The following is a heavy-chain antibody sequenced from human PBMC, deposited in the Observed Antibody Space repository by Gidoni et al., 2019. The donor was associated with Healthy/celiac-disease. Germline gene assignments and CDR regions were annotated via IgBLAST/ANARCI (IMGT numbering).Heavy chain of an antibody. CDR1: GFPFISYS. Sequence: VQLVASGGGLVKPGGSLRLSCSASGFPFISYSMNWVRQAPGKGLEWVSSISSSSSYIYYADSVKGRFTISRDNAKNSLYLQMNSLRAEDTAVYYCARDLPGLGGLYVNWFDPWGQGTLVTVSS. V-gene: IGHV3-21*01. D-gene: IGHD2-15*01. CDR3: ARDLPGLGGLYVNWFDP. J-gene: IGHJ5*02. CDR2: ISSSSSYI.